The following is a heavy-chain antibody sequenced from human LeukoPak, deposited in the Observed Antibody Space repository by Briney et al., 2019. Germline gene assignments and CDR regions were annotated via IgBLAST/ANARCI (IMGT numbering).Heavy chain of an antibody. CDR3: ARELVRTVGAFDI. CDR2: SYSGGST. D-gene: IGHD4-23*01. CDR1: AFTVSSNY. Sequence: PGGSLRLSCAPSAFTVSSNYMSCVRHAPGGGLEWVSVSYSGGSTYYADSVKGRFTISRDNSKNTLYLQMNSLRAEDTAVYSCARELVRTVGAFDIWGQGTMVTVSS. V-gene: IGHV3-53*01. J-gene: IGHJ3*02.